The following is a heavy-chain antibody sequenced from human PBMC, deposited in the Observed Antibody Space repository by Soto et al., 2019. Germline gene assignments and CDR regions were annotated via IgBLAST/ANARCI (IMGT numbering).Heavy chain of an antibody. CDR2: INAGNGDT. Sequence: GASVKVSCKASGYTFTSYAIHWVRQAPGQRPEWMGWINAGNGDTKYSQRFQGRVTITRDTSASTAHMELSSLRSEDTAVYYCARADYYYLDYWGQGTLVTVSS. J-gene: IGHJ4*02. D-gene: IGHD3-10*01. CDR1: GYTFTSYA. V-gene: IGHV1-3*01. CDR3: ARADYYYLDY.